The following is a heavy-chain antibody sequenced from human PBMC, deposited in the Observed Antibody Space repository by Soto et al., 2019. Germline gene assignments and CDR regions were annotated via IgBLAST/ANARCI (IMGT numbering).Heavy chain of an antibody. Sequence: GGSLRLSCAASGFTFSSYGMHWVRQAPGKGLEWVAVIWYDGSNKYYADSGKGRFTISRDNSKNTLYLQMNSLRAEDTAVYYCARGRDLVAGEPLYYYYYGMDVWGQGTTVTVSS. CDR1: GFTFSSYG. CDR2: IWYDGSNK. D-gene: IGHD5-12*01. V-gene: IGHV3-33*01. CDR3: ARGRDLVAGEPLYYYYYGMDV. J-gene: IGHJ6*02.